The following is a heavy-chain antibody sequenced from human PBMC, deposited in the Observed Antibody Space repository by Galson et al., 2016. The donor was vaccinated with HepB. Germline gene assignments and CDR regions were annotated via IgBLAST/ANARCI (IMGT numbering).Heavy chain of an antibody. CDR1: GFTFSKYR. J-gene: IGHJ4*02. CDR3: AREASFGDLDY. Sequence: SLRLSCAGSGFTFSKYRMHWVRQPPGKGLEYVSVITDNGADTYYVDSVKGRFTISRDNSKNTLYLQMDSLRGEDTAVYYCAREASFGDLDYWGQGTLVTVSS. D-gene: IGHD3-3*01. V-gene: IGHV3-64*02. CDR2: ITDNGADT.